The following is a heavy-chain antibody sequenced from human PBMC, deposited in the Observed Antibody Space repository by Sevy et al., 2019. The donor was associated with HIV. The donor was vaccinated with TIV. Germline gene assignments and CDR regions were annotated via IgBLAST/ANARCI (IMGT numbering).Heavy chain of an antibody. CDR2: MSSTDSYI. J-gene: IGHJ3*02. V-gene: IGHV3-21*01. Sequence: GGSLRLSCAASGFTFSSYGMNWVRQAPGKGLEWVSSMSSTDSYIYEADSVEGRFTIFRDNAKNSLYLQMNSLRAEDTAVYYCARDISGGSMMNAFDIWGQGTMVTVSS. D-gene: IGHD2-15*01. CDR3: ARDISGGSMMNAFDI. CDR1: GFTFSSYG.